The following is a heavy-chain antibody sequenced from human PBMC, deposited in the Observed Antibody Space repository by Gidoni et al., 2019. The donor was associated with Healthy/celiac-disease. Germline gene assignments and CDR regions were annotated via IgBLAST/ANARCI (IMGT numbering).Heavy chain of an antibody. Sequence: QVQLQESGPGLVTPSQTLSLTCIVSGCSISSGSYYWSWIRQPAGKGLEWIGRIYTTGSTNYNPSLKSRVTMSVDTSKNHFSLNLSSVTAADTAVYYCARAVDWGERERFDPWGQGTLVTVSS. J-gene: IGHJ5*02. V-gene: IGHV4-61*02. CDR2: IYTTGST. CDR3: ARAVDWGERERFDP. CDR1: GCSISSGSYY. D-gene: IGHD3-10*01.